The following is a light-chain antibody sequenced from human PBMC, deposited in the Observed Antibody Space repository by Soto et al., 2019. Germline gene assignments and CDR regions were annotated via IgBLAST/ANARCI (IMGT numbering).Light chain of an antibody. CDR2: GAS. J-gene: IGKJ1*01. Sequence: ESARTVSLSAGERATVSCRAIQSVSSSYVAWYQQIFGQAPMLLIYGASSRATGIPDRFSGRGSGTDFTLTISKLEPEEFAVYYCQQYGSSPPVTFGQGTKVDIK. V-gene: IGKV3-20*01. CDR3: QQYGSSPPVT. CDR1: QSVSSSY.